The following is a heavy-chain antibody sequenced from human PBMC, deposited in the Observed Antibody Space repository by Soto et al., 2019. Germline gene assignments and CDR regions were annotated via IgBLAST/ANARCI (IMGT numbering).Heavy chain of an antibody. Sequence: GASVKVSCKASGYTFTSYGISWVRQAPGQGLEWMGWISAYNGNTNYAQKLRGRVTMTTDTSTSTAYMELRSLRSDDTAVYYCAREGAITMVRGVITYYYYGMDVWGQGTTVTVSS. CDR3: AREGAITMVRGVITYYYYGMDV. V-gene: IGHV1-18*01. CDR1: GYTFTSYG. J-gene: IGHJ6*02. CDR2: ISAYNGNT. D-gene: IGHD3-10*01.